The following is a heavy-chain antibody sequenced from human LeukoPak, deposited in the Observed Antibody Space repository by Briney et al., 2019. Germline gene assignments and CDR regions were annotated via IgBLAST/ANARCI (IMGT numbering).Heavy chain of an antibody. CDR2: IYHSGST. J-gene: IGHJ5*02. CDR3: AREAPSSERQQLSTNWFDP. V-gene: IGHV4-38-2*02. Sequence: SETLSLTCTVSGYSISSGYYWGWIRQPPGKGLEWIGSIYHSGSTYYNPSLKSRVTISVDTSKNQFSLKLSSVTAADTAVYYCAREAPSSERQQLSTNWFDPWGQGTLVTVSS. D-gene: IGHD6-13*01. CDR1: GYSISSGYY.